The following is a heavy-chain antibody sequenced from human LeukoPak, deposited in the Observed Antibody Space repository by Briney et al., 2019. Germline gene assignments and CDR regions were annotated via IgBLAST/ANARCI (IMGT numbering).Heavy chain of an antibody. V-gene: IGHV3-7*01. CDR1: GFMFSSSW. CDR2: IKEDGSDK. CDR3: ARSARLMKGVVEVTALDD. J-gene: IGHJ4*02. D-gene: IGHD3-3*01. Sequence: GGSLRLSCAASGFMFSSSWMAWVRQAPGKGLEWVANIKEDGSDKNYVDSVKGRFTIARDNAKNSVYLEMNSLRADDTAVYYCARSARLMKGVVEVTALDDWGQGTLVTVSS.